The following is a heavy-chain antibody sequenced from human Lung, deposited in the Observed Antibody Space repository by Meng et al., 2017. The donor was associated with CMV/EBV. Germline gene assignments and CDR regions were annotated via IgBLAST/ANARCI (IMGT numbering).Heavy chain of an antibody. J-gene: IGHJ5*02. CDR3: ARVYKTAPYLDP. V-gene: IGHV1-2*02. D-gene: IGHD1-1*01. CDR2: INPNSGGT. CDR1: GYTFTGYY. Sequence: ASXXVSCKASGYTFTGYYLHWLRQAPGQGLEWMGWINPNSGGTTYARKFQGRVTMTRDTSINTADMELSGLTSDDTAVYYCARVYKTAPYLDPLGQGTLVTVSS.